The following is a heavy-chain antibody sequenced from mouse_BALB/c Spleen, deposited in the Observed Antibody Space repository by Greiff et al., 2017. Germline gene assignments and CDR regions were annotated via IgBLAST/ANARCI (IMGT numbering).Heavy chain of an antibody. CDR3: ARGDGYYYAMDY. Sequence: EVKLMESGGGLVKPGGSLKLSCAASGFTFSSYAMSWVRQTPEKRLEWVASISSGGSTYYPDSVKGRFTISRDNARNILYLQMSSLRSEDTAMYYCARGDGYYYAMDYWGQGTSVTVSS. J-gene: IGHJ4*01. V-gene: IGHV5-6-5*01. CDR1: GFTFSSYA. CDR2: ISSGGST. D-gene: IGHD2-3*01.